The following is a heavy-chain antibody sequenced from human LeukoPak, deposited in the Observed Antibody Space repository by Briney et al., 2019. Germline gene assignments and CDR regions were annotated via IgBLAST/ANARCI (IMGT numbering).Heavy chain of an antibody. CDR3: ARATRGVTSQFFDY. V-gene: IGHV4-59*01. Sequence: SETLSLTCTVSGGSISSYYWSWIRQPPGKGLEWIGYIYYSGSTNYNPSLKSRVTISVDTSKNQFSLRLSSVTAADTAVYYCARATRGVTSQFFDYWGQGTLVTVSS. CDR1: GGSISSYY. J-gene: IGHJ4*02. D-gene: IGHD3-10*01. CDR2: IYYSGST.